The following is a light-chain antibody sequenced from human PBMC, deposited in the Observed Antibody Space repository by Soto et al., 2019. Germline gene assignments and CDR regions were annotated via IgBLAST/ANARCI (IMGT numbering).Light chain of an antibody. J-gene: IGKJ1*01. Sequence: ETVMTQSPATLSVSPGERATLSCRASQSVNSDLAWYQQKPGQAPRLLIYGASTRDTGIPARFSGSGSGTEFTLTISSLQSEDFAVYYCHQYDNWPETFGQGTKV. CDR1: QSVNSD. CDR2: GAS. V-gene: IGKV3-15*01. CDR3: HQYDNWPET.